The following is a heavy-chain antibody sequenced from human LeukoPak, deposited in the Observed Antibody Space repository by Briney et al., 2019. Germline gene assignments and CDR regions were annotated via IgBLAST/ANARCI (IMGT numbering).Heavy chain of an antibody. V-gene: IGHV1-8*01. CDR1: GYTFTSYD. CDR2: MNPNSGNT. Sequence: GASVKVSCKASGYTFTSYDINWVRQATGQGLEWMGWMNPNSGNTGYAQKFQGRVTMTRNTSISTAYMELSSLRAEDTAVYYCALGGMSYYYYYGMDVWGQGTTVTVSS. D-gene: IGHD3-16*01. CDR3: ALGGMSYYYYYGMDV. J-gene: IGHJ6*02.